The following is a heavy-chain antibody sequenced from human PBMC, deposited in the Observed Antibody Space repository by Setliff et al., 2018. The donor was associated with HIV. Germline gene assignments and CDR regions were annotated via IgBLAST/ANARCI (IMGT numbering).Heavy chain of an antibody. V-gene: IGHV3-7*03. CDR3: VRTGGSPDEGGYMDV. CDR1: GFTFSSFG. CDR2: IKQDGSEI. D-gene: IGHD2-8*02. Sequence: PGGSLRLSCAASGFTFSSFGMHWVRQAPGKGLEWVATIKQDGSEIYYMDSVKGRFFISRDNAKNSVYLQMNSLRAEDTAVYHCVRTGGSPDEGGYMDVWGTGTTVTVSS. J-gene: IGHJ6*04.